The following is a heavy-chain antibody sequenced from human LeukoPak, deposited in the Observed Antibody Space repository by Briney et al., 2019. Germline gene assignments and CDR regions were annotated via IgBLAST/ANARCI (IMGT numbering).Heavy chain of an antibody. Sequence: GESLKISGKRSGYSFTSYWIGWVRQMPGKGLGWMGIIYPGDSDTRYSPSFQGQVTISAAKPISNAYRKWSSLKASDNAMYYCARRNLGDYSDYWGQGTLVTVSS. J-gene: IGHJ4*02. V-gene: IGHV5-51*01. D-gene: IGHD2-15*01. CDR1: GYSFTSYW. CDR2: IYPGDSDT. CDR3: ARRNLGDYSDY.